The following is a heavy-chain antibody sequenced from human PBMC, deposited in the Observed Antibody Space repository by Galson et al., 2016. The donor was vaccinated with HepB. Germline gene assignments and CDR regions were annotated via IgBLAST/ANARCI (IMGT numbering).Heavy chain of an antibody. CDR3: ARGHCGSTNCHLYFDC. Sequence: SLRLSCAASGFNIRDYSMNWLRQAPGKGLEWVSHIEGDANHIHYRHSLKGRFTISRDIAKNSLYLEMSGLGAEDTAVYYCARGHCGSTNCHLYFDCWGQGTLVTVSS. D-gene: IGHD2-2*01. CDR1: GFNIRDYS. J-gene: IGHJ4*01. CDR2: IEGDANHI. V-gene: IGHV3-21*01.